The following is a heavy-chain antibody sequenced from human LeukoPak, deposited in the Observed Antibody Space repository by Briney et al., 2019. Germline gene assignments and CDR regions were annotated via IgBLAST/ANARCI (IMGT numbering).Heavy chain of an antibody. D-gene: IGHD1-26*01. CDR1: GFTFDDYA. CDR3: AKDVGKRVGAPSD. J-gene: IGHJ4*02. Sequence: GGSLRLSCAASGFTFDDYAMHWLRQIPGKGLDWVSGISWDGGVIGYADSAKGRFTISRDNAKRYLYLQMNSLTTEDTAWYYCAKDVGKRVGAPSDWGQGILVTVSS. CDR2: ISWDGGVI. V-gene: IGHV3-9*01.